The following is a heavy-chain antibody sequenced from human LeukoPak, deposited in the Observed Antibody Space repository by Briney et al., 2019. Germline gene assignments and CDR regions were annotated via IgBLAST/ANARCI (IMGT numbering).Heavy chain of an antibody. V-gene: IGHV3-21*04. J-gene: IGHJ4*02. Sequence: GGSLRLSCAASGFTFSTYSMTWVRQAPGKGLEWVSSISSSSSYIYYADSVKGRFTISRDNAKNSLYLQMNSLRAEDTALYYCAKAVAGTPYYFDYWGQGTLVTVSS. CDR2: ISSSSSYI. CDR3: AKAVAGTPYYFDY. D-gene: IGHD6-19*01. CDR1: GFTFSTYS.